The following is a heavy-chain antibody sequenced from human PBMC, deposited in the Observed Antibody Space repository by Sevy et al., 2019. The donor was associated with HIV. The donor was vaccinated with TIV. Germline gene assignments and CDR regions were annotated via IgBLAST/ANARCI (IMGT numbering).Heavy chain of an antibody. CDR3: ARGVEGVVPSPTLGLGPSSKYWSFDL. J-gene: IGHJ2*01. D-gene: IGHD3-16*01. CDR1: GGSFSGFS. Sequence: SETLSLTCAVSGGSFSGFSWNWIRQPPGKGLEWIGEVNHYSPSLKSRATISLDTSKNQFSLKLHSVTAADTAFYFCARGVEGVVPSPTLGLGPSSKYWSFDLWGRGTLVTVSS. V-gene: IGHV4-34*01. CDR2: VNH.